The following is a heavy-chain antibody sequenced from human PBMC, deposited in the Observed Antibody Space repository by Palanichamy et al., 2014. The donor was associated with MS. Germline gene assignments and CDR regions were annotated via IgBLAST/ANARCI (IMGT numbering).Heavy chain of an antibody. CDR1: ILLSQPA. V-gene: IGHV3-23*01. D-gene: IGHD5-12*01. J-gene: IGHJ4*02. Sequence: DVQLMQSGGGLVQAWGVPDTLLCSLWILLSQPAMSWVRQAPGKGLEWVSVMSGTGGVTNYADSVKGRFTISRDNAKNTLFLQMNNVRAEDTAMYFCAKDPGEGNIVASIFDYWGQGALVTVSS. CDR3: AKDPGEGNIVASIFDY. CDR2: MSGTGGVT.